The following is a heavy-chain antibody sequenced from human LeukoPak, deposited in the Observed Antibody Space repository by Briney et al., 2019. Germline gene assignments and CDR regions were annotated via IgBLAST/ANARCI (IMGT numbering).Heavy chain of an antibody. V-gene: IGHV3-7*03. CDR1: GFTFSNAW. D-gene: IGHD6-6*01. CDR2: MNQNGGEK. CDR3: ARVGSTSQGAEDY. Sequence: GGSLRLSCAASGFTFSNAWMNWVRQAPGKGLEWVANMNQNGGEKYYVDSVKGRFTISRDNAKNSLYLQMNSLRAEDTAVYYCARVGSTSQGAEDYWGQGTLVTVSS. J-gene: IGHJ4*02.